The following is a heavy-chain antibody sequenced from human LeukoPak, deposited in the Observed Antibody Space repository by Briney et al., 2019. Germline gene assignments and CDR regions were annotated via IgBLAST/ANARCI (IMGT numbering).Heavy chain of an antibody. V-gene: IGHV3-30*18. CDR3: AKGPVDGYYYYYMDV. J-gene: IGHJ6*03. D-gene: IGHD6-19*01. CDR1: GFTFSSYG. Sequence: GGSLRLSCAASGFTFSSYGMHWVRQAPGKGLEWVAVISYDGSNKYYADSVKGRFTISRDNSKNTLYLQMNSLRAEDTAVYYCAKGPVDGYYYYYMDVWGKGTTVTVSS. CDR2: ISYDGSNK.